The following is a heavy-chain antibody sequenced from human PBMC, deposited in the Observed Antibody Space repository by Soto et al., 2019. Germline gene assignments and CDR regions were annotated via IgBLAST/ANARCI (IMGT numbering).Heavy chain of an antibody. J-gene: IGHJ3*02. CDR3: ARDLDDYVWGSYPSPDAFDI. CDR1: GYTFISFG. D-gene: IGHD3-16*02. Sequence: QVQLVQSGAEVKKPGASVKVSCKASGYTFISFGMSWVRQAPGQGLEWMGWISAYNGNTKYAQKLQGRVTMTTDTSTRTAYMELRSLRSDDTAVYYCARDLDDYVWGSYPSPDAFDIWGQGTMGTVSS. V-gene: IGHV1-18*01. CDR2: ISAYNGNT.